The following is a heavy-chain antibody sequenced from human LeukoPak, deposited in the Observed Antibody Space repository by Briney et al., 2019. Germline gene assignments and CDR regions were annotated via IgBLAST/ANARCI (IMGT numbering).Heavy chain of an antibody. D-gene: IGHD6-13*01. CDR2: SNAGNGNT. Sequence: ASVKVSCKASGYTFTSYAMHWVRQAPGQRLEWMGWSNAGNGNTKYSQEFQGRVTITADESTSTAYMELSSLRSEDTAVYYCAKNKYSSSWYNFDYWGQGTLVTVSS. CDR3: AKNKYSSSWYNFDY. V-gene: IGHV1-3*02. CDR1: GYTFTSYA. J-gene: IGHJ4*02.